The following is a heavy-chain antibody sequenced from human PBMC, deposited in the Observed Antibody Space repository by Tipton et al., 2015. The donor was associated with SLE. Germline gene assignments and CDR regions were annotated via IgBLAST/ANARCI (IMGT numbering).Heavy chain of an antibody. V-gene: IGHV4-34*01. CDR2: MDHSGIT. CDR1: GGSFRGYY. D-gene: IGHD6-6*01. J-gene: IGHJ3*02. CDR3: ATFFGHSSASPEALDI. Sequence: TLSLTCAVYGGSFRGYYWSWIRPPPGKGLEWIGEMDHSGITNYHPSLKSRVTISVETSKNHFSLTLSSVTAADTAVYYCATFFGHSSASPEALDIWGQGTRVTVSS.